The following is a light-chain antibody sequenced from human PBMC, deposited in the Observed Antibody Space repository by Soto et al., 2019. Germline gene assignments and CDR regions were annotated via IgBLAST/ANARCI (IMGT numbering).Light chain of an antibody. CDR2: ANI. CDR1: SSNIGAGYD. J-gene: IGLJ1*01. Sequence: QSVLTQPPSVSGAPGQRVTISCSGSSSNIGAGYDVQWYRQFPGTAPKLLIYANIDRPAGVPDRFSGSKSGTSASLAITGLQAEDEADYYCQSDDSSLIVSKVFGTGAKVTVL. CDR3: QSDDSSLIVSKV. V-gene: IGLV1-40*01.